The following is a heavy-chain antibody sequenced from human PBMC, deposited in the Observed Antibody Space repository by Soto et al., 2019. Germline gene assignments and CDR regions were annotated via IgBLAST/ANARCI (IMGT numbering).Heavy chain of an antibody. V-gene: IGHV2-5*02. CDR3: AHRLSGYTWNDGYFDY. CDR2: IYWDDDK. D-gene: IGHD1-1*01. CDR1: GFSLTTRPMG. J-gene: IGHJ4*02. Sequence: QITLKESGPTLVTPTQTLTLTCTFSGFSLTTRPMGVGWIRQPPGKALEWLVVIYWDDDKRYSPSLKSRLTITKDNSKNQVVLTMTNMDPADTATYYCAHRLSGYTWNDGYFDYWGQGALVTVSS.